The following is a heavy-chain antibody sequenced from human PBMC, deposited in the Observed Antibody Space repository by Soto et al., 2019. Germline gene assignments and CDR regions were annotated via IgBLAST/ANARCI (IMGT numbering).Heavy chain of an antibody. V-gene: IGHV4-59*08. CDR3: ARTPLLYYYDSSGYPYNWFDP. CDR2: IYYSGST. CDR1: GGSISSYY. J-gene: IGHJ5*02. Sequence: QVQLQESGPGLVKPSETLSLTCTVSGGSISSYYWSWIRQPPGEGLEWIGYIYYSGSTNYNPSLKSRVTISVDTSKNQFSLKLSSVTAADTAVYYCARTPLLYYYDSSGYPYNWFDPWGQGTLVTVSS. D-gene: IGHD3-22*01.